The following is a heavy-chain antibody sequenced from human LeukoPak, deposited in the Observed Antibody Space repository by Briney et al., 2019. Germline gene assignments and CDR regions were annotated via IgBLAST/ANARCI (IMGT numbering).Heavy chain of an antibody. J-gene: IGHJ6*02. CDR2: ISSSSTYI. D-gene: IGHD6-19*01. Sequence: GGSLRLSCAASGFTFSSYTMNWVRQAPGKGLEWMSSISSSSTYIYYADSVKGRFTISRDNAKNSLYLQMNSLRAEDTAVYYCARGGGWDAYYYYGLDVWGQGTTVTVSS. CDR1: GFTFSSYT. V-gene: IGHV3-21*01. CDR3: ARGGGWDAYYYYGLDV.